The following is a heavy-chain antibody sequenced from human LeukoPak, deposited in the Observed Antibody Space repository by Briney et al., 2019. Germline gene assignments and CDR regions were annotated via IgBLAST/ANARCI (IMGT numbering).Heavy chain of an antibody. CDR1: DDSITMYY. CDR2: VDHTGST. V-gene: IGHV4-59*12. CDR3: AKSNGYGLIDI. J-gene: IGHJ3*02. D-gene: IGHD3-22*01. Sequence: SETLSLTCSVSDDSITMYYWTWIRQPPGKGLEWIGYVDHTGSTNFNPSLNGRVSISRDTTKNLFSLRLRSVTAADTAVYYRAKSNGYGLIDIWGQGTMVTVSS.